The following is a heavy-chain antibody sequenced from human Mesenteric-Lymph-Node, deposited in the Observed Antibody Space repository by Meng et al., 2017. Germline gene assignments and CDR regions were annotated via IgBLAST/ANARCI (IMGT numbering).Heavy chain of an antibody. Sequence: GESLKISCAASGFTFSSYGMHWVRQAPGKGLEWVAVIWYDGSNKYYADSVKGRFTISRDNSKSTLYLQMNSLRAEDTAVYYCTRDLREEWELLRWGQGTLVTVSS. J-gene: IGHJ4*02. CDR2: IWYDGSNK. D-gene: IGHD1-26*01. CDR1: GFTFSSYG. V-gene: IGHV3-33*01. CDR3: TRDLREEWELLR.